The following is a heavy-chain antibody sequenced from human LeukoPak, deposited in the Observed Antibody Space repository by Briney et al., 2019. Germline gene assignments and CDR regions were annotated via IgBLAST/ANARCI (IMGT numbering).Heavy chain of an antibody. D-gene: IGHD6-6*01. J-gene: IGHJ4*02. CDR2: ISGSGGYT. CDR1: GFTFSGYA. V-gene: IGHV3-23*01. Sequence: GGSLRLSCTASGFTFSGYALTWVRQAPGKGLEWVSGISGSGGYTYYADSVKGRFTLSRDSSKNTLYLQMNSLRAEDTAVYYCAKDTAARGYFDYWGQGTLVTVSS. CDR3: AKDTAARGYFDY.